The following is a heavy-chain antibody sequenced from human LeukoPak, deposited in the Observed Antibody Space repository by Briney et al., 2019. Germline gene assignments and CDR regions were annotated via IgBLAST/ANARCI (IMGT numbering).Heavy chain of an antibody. V-gene: IGHV4-59*08. Sequence: SETLSLTCTVSAGSISSYYWSWIRQPPGKGLEWIGYIYYSGSTNYNPSLKSRVTISVDTSKNQFSLKLSSVTAADTAVYYCARHSKTMVRGAIMDSVAFDIWGQGTMVTVSS. J-gene: IGHJ3*02. CDR3: ARHSKTMVRGAIMDSVAFDI. CDR1: AGSISSYY. D-gene: IGHD3-10*01. CDR2: IYYSGST.